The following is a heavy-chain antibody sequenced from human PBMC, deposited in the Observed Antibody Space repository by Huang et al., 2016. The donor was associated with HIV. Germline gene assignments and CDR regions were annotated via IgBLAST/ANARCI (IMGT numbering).Heavy chain of an antibody. CDR1: GYSFTSYW. CDR3: ARLSTTWYCDY. V-gene: IGHV5-51*01. Sequence: EVQLVQSGAEVKKPGESLKISCKGSGYSFTSYWIGWVRQMPGKGMEWKVIICPEDSENRYRPAVQGRVTISADTSISPAYLQWSRLKASDTAMYYCARLSTTWYCDYWGQGTLVTVSS. J-gene: IGHJ4*02. D-gene: IGHD1-1*01. CDR2: ICPEDSEN.